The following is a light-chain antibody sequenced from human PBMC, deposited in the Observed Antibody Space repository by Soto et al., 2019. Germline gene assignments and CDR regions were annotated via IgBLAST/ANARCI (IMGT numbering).Light chain of an antibody. CDR2: LNSDGSH. V-gene: IGLV4-69*01. CDR3: QTWGTGTPWV. Sequence: QSVLTQSPSASASLGASVKLTCTLSSGHSSYAIAWHQQQPEKGPRYLMKLNSDGSHSKGDGIPDRFSGSSSGAERYLTISSLQSEDEADYYCQTWGTGTPWVFCGGTKLTVL. CDR1: SGHSSYA. J-gene: IGLJ3*02.